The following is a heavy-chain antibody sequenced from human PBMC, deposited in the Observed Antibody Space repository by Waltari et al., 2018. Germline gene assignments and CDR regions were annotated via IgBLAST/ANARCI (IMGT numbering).Heavy chain of an antibody. V-gene: IGHV3-23*01. Sequence: EVQLLESAGGLVQPGGALRLSCAASGHSFMGYAMSWVRQAPGEGLECVASISGSCATPFYADSVKGRFTIVRDNSKDTVYLQMNSLRVDDSAVYYCAKGSRGYTNYFFDYWGQGALVTVSS. CDR3: AKGSRGYTNYFFDY. D-gene: IGHD3-16*02. CDR1: GHSFMGYA. J-gene: IGHJ4*02. CDR2: ISGSCATP.